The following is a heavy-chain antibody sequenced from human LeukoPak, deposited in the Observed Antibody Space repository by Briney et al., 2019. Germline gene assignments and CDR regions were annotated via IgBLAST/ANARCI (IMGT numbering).Heavy chain of an antibody. CDR3: ARDGVAAAGYYYYYMDV. Sequence: ASVKVSCKASGGTCSIYAISWVRQAPGQGLEWMGRIIPIFGTANYAQKFQGRVTITTDESTSTAYMELSSLRSEDTAVYYWARDGVAAAGYYYYYMDVWGKGTTVTVSS. CDR2: IIPIFGTA. J-gene: IGHJ6*03. D-gene: IGHD6-13*01. CDR1: GGTCSIYA. V-gene: IGHV1-69*05.